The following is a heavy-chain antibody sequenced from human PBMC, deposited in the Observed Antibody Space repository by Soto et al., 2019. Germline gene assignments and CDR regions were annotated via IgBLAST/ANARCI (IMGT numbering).Heavy chain of an antibody. V-gene: IGHV3-48*01. CDR2: ISSSSSTI. CDR3: ARHPERIAQIGWFDR. CDR1: GFTFSSYS. D-gene: IGHD6-13*01. J-gene: IGHJ5*02. Sequence: EVQLVESGGGLVQPGGSLRLSCAASGFTFSSYSMNWVRQAPGKGLEWVSYISSSSSTIYYADSVKGRFTISRDNAKNSLYRQMNSLRAEDTAVYYCARHPERIAQIGWFDRWGQGTLVTVSS.